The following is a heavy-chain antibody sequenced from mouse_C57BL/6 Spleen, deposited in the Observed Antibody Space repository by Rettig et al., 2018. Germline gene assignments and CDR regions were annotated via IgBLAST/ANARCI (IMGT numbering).Heavy chain of an antibody. CDR1: FTNYL. CDR3: ARDYYGSSGYFDV. D-gene: IGHD1-1*01. J-gene: IGHJ1*03. V-gene: IGHV1-54*01. CDR2: INPGSGGT. Sequence: FTNYLIEWVKQRPGQGLEWIGVINPGSGGTNYNEKFKGKATLTADKSSSTAYMQLSSLTSDDSAVYFCARDYYGSSGYFDVWGTGTTVTVSS.